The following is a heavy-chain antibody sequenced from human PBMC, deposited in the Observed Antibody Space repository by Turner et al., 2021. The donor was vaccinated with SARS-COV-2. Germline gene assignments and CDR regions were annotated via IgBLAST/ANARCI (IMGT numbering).Heavy chain of an antibody. Sequence: QVQLVESGGGVVQPGRSLRLSCAASAFTFSSYSMHWVRQAPGKGLEWVAVTSYDGSYKYYADSVKGRFTISRDNSKNTLYLQMNSLRAEDTAVYYCARARNYSSSWYGVDVPFDPWGQGTLVTVSS. J-gene: IGHJ5*02. V-gene: IGHV3-30-3*01. CDR2: TSYDGSYK. D-gene: IGHD6-13*01. CDR1: AFTFSSYS. CDR3: ARARNYSSSWYGVDVPFDP.